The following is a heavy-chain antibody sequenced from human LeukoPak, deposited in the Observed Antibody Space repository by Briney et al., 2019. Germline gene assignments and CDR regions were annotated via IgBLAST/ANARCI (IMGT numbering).Heavy chain of an antibody. D-gene: IGHD1-1*01. J-gene: IGHJ4*02. Sequence: GGSLRLSCAASGAAFGFTFSGYGMHWVRQAPGKGLEWVAVISYDGSNKYYADSVKGRFTISRDNSKNTLYLQMNSLRAEDTAVYYCAKTGTPWYYFDYWGQGTLVTVSS. CDR2: ISYDGSNK. CDR1: GAAFGFTFSGYG. V-gene: IGHV3-33*05. CDR3: AKTGTPWYYFDY.